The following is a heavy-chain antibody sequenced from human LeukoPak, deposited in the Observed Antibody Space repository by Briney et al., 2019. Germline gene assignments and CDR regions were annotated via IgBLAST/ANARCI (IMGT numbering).Heavy chain of an antibody. CDR1: GGSINSYY. J-gene: IGHJ6*03. CDR2: ISYSGST. V-gene: IGHV4-59*12. CDR3: ARGPSSIAARRYYYYYYMDV. Sequence: SETLSLTCTVSGGSINSYYWSWIRQFPGKGLEWIGYISYSGSTNYNPSLKSRVTISVDTSKNQFSLKLSSVTAADTAVYYCARGPSSIAARRYYYYYYMDVWGKGTTVTVSS. D-gene: IGHD6-6*01.